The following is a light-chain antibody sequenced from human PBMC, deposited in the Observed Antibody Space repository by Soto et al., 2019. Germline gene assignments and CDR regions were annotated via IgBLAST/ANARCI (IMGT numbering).Light chain of an antibody. CDR1: TSDIGAYEH. V-gene: IGLV2-14*03. CDR3: GTWDSSLSAVV. CDR2: DVR. J-gene: IGLJ2*01. Sequence: QSALTQPSSMSGSPGQSITISCTGTTSDIGAYEHVSWYQQRPGRAPKVLIYDVRIRPSEVSNRFSGSKSGDTASLTISGLQAGDEAVYYCGTWDSSLSAVVFGGGTKLTVL.